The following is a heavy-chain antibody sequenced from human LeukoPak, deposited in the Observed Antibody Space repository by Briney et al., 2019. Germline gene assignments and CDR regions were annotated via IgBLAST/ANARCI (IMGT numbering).Heavy chain of an antibody. D-gene: IGHD4-17*01. CDR2: ISSSGSTI. CDR1: GFTFSDYY. Sequence: GGSLRLSCAASGFTFSDYYMSWIRQAPGKGLEWVSYISSSGSTIYYADSVKGRFTISRDNAKNSLYLQMNSLRAEDTAVYYCARAPFYGDYAHDAFDIWGQGTMVTVSS. CDR3: ARAPFYGDYAHDAFDI. J-gene: IGHJ3*02. V-gene: IGHV3-11*01.